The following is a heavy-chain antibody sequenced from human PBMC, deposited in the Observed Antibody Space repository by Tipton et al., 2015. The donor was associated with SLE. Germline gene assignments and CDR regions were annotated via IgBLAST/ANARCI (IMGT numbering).Heavy chain of an antibody. CDR3: ARDVGYDSSGYYHRYFDY. V-gene: IGHV4-59*12. Sequence: TLSLTCAVSGVSISRYYWSWIRQPPGKGLEWIGYIYYSGSTNYNPSLKSRVTISVDTSKNQFSLKLSSVTAADTAVYYCARDVGYDSSGYYHRYFDYWGQGTQVTVSS. D-gene: IGHD3-22*01. CDR2: IYYSGST. J-gene: IGHJ4*02. CDR1: GVSISRYY.